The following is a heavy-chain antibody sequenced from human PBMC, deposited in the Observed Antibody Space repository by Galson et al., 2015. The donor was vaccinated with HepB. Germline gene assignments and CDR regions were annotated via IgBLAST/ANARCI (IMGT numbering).Heavy chain of an antibody. CDR2: VYYSGST. J-gene: IGHJ4*02. Sequence: ETLSLTCTVSGGSIISTTYYWGWIRQPPGEGLEWIASVYYSGSTYYSPSLRSRLTMSVDTSKNQFSLRLSSVTAADAAVYYCASYYDSSGYFFGHFDYWGQGTLVTVSS. V-gene: IGHV4-39*01. D-gene: IGHD3-22*01. CDR3: ASYYDSSGYFFGHFDY. CDR1: GGSIISTTYY.